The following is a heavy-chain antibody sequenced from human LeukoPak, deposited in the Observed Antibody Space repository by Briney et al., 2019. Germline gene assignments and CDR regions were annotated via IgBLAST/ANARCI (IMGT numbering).Heavy chain of an antibody. D-gene: IGHD3-22*01. CDR1: GYTFTSYD. CDR3: ARDSDYYDSSGYYAPYYYGMDV. CDR2: ISAYNGNT. J-gene: IGHJ6*02. V-gene: IGHV1-18*01. Sequence: ASVKVSCKASGYTFTSYDINWVRQTTGQGLEWMGWISAYNGNTNYAQKLQGRVTMTTDTSTSTAYMELRSLRSDDTAVYYCARDSDYYDSSGYYAPYYYGMDVWGQGTTVTVSS.